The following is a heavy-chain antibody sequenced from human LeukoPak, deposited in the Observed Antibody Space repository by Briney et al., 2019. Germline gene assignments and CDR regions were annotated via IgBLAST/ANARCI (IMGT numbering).Heavy chain of an antibody. CDR1: GGSISSYY. J-gene: IGHJ3*02. V-gene: IGHV4-59*01. D-gene: IGHD3-10*01. CDR3: ARDGAGIYDAFGI. Sequence: PSETLSLTCTVSGGSISSYYWSWIRQPPGKGLECIGYIYYSGSTNYNPSLKSRVTISVDTSKNQFSLKLSSVTAADTAVYYCARDGAGIYDAFGIWGQGTMVTVSS. CDR2: IYYSGST.